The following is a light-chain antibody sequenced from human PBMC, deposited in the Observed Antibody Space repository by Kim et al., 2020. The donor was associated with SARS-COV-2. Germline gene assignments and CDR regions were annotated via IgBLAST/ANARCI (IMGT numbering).Light chain of an antibody. CDR3: QAWDSSTAI. CDR1: RLGDKY. CDR2: QGD. V-gene: IGLV3-1*01. J-gene: IGLJ2*01. Sequence: SVAPGQTVSISGSGERLGDKYAFWTQQRSGQSPVLFIFQGDKRPSGIPARFSGFLSGNTATLPISGTQPMDEADYYCQAWDSSTAIFGGGTQLTVL.